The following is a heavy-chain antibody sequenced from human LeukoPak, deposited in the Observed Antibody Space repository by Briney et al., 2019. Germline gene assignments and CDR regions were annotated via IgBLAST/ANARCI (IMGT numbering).Heavy chain of an antibody. V-gene: IGHV3-23*01. CDR2: ISGSGGST. J-gene: IGHJ5*02. CDR1: GGSISSSSYY. D-gene: IGHD2-2*01. CDR3: ANPRVPAANGWFDP. Sequence: PSETLSLTCTVSGGSISSSSYYWGWVRQPPGKGLEWVSAISGSGGSTYYADSVKGRFTISRDNSKNTLYLQMNSLRAEDTAVYYCANPRVPAANGWFDPWGQGTLVTVSS.